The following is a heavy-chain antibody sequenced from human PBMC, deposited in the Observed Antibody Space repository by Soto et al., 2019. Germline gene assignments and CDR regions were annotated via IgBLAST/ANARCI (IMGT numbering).Heavy chain of an antibody. CDR1: GDTITNYG. J-gene: IGHJ4*02. D-gene: IGHD6-19*01. V-gene: IGHV1-18*01. Sequence: QVQLVQSGGEVRKPGASVKVSCKASGDTITNYGISWVRQAPGQGLEWMGWISFYNGNTKNAQNLQGRVTWTTDTSTSTAYMELRGLRSDDTAVYYCASATSIAVAGKESWGQGTLVTVSS. CDR2: ISFYNGNT. CDR3: ASATSIAVAGKES.